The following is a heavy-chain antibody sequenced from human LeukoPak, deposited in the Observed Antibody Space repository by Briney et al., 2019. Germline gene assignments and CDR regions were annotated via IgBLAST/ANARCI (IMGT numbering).Heavy chain of an antibody. CDR3: ARVGAAAGPEGLYYYYMDV. CDR1: GGYISSHY. CDR2: IYTSGST. D-gene: IGHD6-13*01. J-gene: IGHJ6*03. V-gene: IGHV4-4*07. Sequence: SETLSLTCNVSGGYISSHYWSWIRQPAGKGLEWIGLIYTSGSTNYNPSLKSRLTMSVDTSKNQFSLTLSPVTAADTAVYYCARVGAAAGPEGLYYYYMDVGGKGTTVSVS.